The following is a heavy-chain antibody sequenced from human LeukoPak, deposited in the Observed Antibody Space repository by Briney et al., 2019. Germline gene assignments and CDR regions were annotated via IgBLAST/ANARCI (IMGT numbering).Heavy chain of an antibody. J-gene: IGHJ4*02. CDR3: ARGAMVRGVMPY. CDR2: ISARGYNI. D-gene: IGHD3-10*01. CDR1: GFTFSSYS. Sequence: GGSLRLSCAGSGFTFSSYSMNWVRQAPGEGLEWVSSISARGYNIYYADSVKGRFTISRDNSKNTLYLQMNSLRAEDTAVYYCARGAMVRGVMPYWGQGTLVTVSS. V-gene: IGHV3-21*01.